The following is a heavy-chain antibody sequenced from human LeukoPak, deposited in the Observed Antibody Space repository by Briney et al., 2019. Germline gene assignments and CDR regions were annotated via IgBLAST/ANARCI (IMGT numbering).Heavy chain of an antibody. D-gene: IGHD3-22*01. CDR2: ISGSGGST. V-gene: IGHV3-23*01. CDR3: ALGNYYDSSGYPPNYFDY. J-gene: IGHJ4*02. CDR1: GFTFSSYA. Sequence: PGGSLRLSCAASGFTFSSYAMSWVRQAPGKGLEWVSAISGSGGSTYYADSVKGRFTISRDNSKNTLYLQMNSLRAEDTAVYYCALGNYYDSSGYPPNYFDYWGQGTLVTVSS.